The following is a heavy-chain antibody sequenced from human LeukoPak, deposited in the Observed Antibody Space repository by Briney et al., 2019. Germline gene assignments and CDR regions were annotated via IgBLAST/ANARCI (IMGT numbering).Heavy chain of an antibody. CDR3: ARGVMEYCGGDCYSPWFDP. Sequence: PSETLSLTCTVSGYSISSGYYWGWIRQPPGKGLEWIESIYHSGSTYYNPSLKSRVTISVDTSKNQFSLKLSSVTAADTAVYYCARGVMEYCGGDCYSPWFDPWGQGTLVTVSS. J-gene: IGHJ5*02. D-gene: IGHD2-21*02. CDR1: GYSISSGYY. CDR2: IYHSGST. V-gene: IGHV4-38-2*02.